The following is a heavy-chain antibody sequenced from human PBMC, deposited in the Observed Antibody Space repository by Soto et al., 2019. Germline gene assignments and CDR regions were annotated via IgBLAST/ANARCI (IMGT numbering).Heavy chain of an antibody. Sequence: GASVKVSCKGSGNTFTYVYLHWVRQAPGQALEWMGWITPFNGNTKYAQKFQDRVTFTGDTSLNTAYMELSSLRSDDTAMFYRASGRYDASGYFDYSGQGTLVTVSS. CDR2: ITPFNGNT. CDR1: GNTFTYVY. CDR3: ASGRYDASGYFDY. D-gene: IGHD3-22*01. J-gene: IGHJ4*02. V-gene: IGHV1-45*02.